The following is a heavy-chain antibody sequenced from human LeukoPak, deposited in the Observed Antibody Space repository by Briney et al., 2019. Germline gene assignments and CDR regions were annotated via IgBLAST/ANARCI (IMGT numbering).Heavy chain of an antibody. Sequence: PSETLSLTCTVSGGSISSGGYYWGWIRQPPGKGLEWIGNIHHSGSTYYNPSLKSRVTISVDTSKNHLSLKLNSVTAADTAVYYCARVAAGIGFFQHWGQGTLVTVSS. CDR2: IHHSGST. V-gene: IGHV4-39*02. CDR1: GGSISSGGYY. J-gene: IGHJ1*01. D-gene: IGHD6-13*01. CDR3: ARVAAGIGFFQH.